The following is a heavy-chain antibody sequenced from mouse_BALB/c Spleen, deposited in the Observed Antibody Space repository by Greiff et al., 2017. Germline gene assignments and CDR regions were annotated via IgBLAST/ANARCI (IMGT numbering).Heavy chain of an antibody. V-gene: IGHV5-17*02. J-gene: IGHJ4*01. D-gene: IGHD3-1*01. Sequence: EVKLVESGGGLVQPGGSRKLSCAASGFTFSSFGMHWVRQAPEKGLEWVAYISSGSSTIYYADTVKGRFTISRDNPKNTLFLQMTSLRSEDTAMYYCARSGSSGPLYDAMDYWGQGTSVTVSS. CDR3: ARSGSSGPLYDAMDY. CDR1: GFTFSSFG. CDR2: ISSGSSTI.